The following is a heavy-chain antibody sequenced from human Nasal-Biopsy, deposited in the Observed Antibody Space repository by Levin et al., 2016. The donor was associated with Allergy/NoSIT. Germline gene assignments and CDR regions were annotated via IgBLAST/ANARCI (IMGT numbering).Heavy chain of an antibody. CDR1: GFNLGDFS. D-gene: IGHD4-23*01. V-gene: IGHV3-49*04. J-gene: IGHJ4*02. Sequence: GESLKISCKASGFNLGDFSISWVRQSPGRRLEWVGFIRNLAEGGTAEYDPFVEDRFIISRDDLNNVAYLQMNNLEPEDTAVYYCSRGYGGNFWGPGALVVVSS. CDR2: IRNLAEGGTA. CDR3: SRGYGGNF.